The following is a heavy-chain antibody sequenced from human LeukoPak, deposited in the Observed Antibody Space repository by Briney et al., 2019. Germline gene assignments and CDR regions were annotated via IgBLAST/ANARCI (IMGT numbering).Heavy chain of an antibody. D-gene: IGHD1-26*01. CDR2: INPNSGGT. CDR1: GYTFTGYY. Sequence: ASVKVSCKASGYTFTGYYMHWVRQAPGQGLEWMGWINPNSGGTNYAQKLQGRVTMTTDTSTSTAYMELRSLRSDDTAVYYCARDGPGSYIVGATRWFDPWGQGTLVTVSS. CDR3: ARDGPGSYIVGATRWFDP. V-gene: IGHV1-2*02. J-gene: IGHJ5*02.